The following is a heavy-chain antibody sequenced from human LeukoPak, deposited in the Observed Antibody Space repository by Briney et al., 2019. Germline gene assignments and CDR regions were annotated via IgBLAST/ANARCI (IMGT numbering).Heavy chain of an antibody. CDR1: GFTYSSYA. Sequence: GGSLRLSCAAWGFTYSSYAMSWVRQAPGKGLEWVSAISRSGGSTYYADSVKGRFSICRDNSKNTLYLQMNSLRAEDTAVYYCAKREDSYGIYYFDYWGQGTLVTASS. J-gene: IGHJ4*02. D-gene: IGHD5-18*01. CDR3: AKREDSYGIYYFDY. CDR2: ISRSGGST. V-gene: IGHV3-23*01.